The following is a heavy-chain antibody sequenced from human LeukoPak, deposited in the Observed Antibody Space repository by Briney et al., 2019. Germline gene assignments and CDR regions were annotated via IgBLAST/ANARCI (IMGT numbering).Heavy chain of an antibody. CDR3: ARDLRIAVAGSDDAFDI. D-gene: IGHD6-19*01. V-gene: IGHV3-9*01. CDR1: GFTFDDYA. J-gene: IGHJ3*02. Sequence: QSGGSLRLSCAASGFTFDDYAMRWVRQAPGKGLEWVSGISWNSGSIGYADSVKGRFTISRDNAKNSLYLQMNSLRAEDTALYYCARDLRIAVAGSDDAFDIWGQGTMVTVSS. CDR2: ISWNSGSI.